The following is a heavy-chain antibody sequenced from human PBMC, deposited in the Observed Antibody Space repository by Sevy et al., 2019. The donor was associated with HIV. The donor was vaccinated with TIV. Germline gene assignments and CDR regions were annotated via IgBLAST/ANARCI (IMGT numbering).Heavy chain of an antibody. V-gene: IGHV3-48*02. CDR2: ISSSSSTI. J-gene: IGHJ4*02. CDR1: GFTFSSYS. CDR3: ARDAMYYYGSSGYFDY. D-gene: IGHD3-22*01. Sequence: GGSLRLSCAASGFTFSSYSMNWVRQAPGKGLEWVSYISSSSSTIYYADSVKGRFTISRDNAKNSLYLQMNSLRDEDTAVYYCARDAMYYYGSSGYFDYWGQGTLVTVSS.